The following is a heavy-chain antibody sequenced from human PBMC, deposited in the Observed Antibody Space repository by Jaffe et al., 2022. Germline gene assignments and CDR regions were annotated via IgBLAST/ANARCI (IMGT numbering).Heavy chain of an antibody. Sequence: QVQLVQSGAEVKKPGASVKVSCKASGYTFTSYGISWVRQAPGQGLEWMGWISAYNGNTNYAQKLQGRVTMTTDTSTSTAYMELRSLRSDDTAVYYCARESPRGSTYCSSTSCYGDYWGQGTLVTVSS. CDR2: ISAYNGNT. D-gene: IGHD2-2*01. J-gene: IGHJ4*02. CDR1: GYTFTSYG. CDR3: ARESPRGSTYCSSTSCYGDY. V-gene: IGHV1-18*01.